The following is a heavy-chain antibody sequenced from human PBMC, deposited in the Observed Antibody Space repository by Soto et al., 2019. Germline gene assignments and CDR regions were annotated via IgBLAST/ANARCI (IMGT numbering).Heavy chain of an antibody. Sequence: GASVKVSCKASGYTFTSYAMHWVRQAPGQRLEWMGWSNAGNGNTKYSKEFQGRVTITRDTSASTAYMELTSVTAADTAVYFCAREIVTAGGNNYFDSWGPGTLVTVSS. CDR1: GYTFTSYA. CDR3: AREIVTAGGNNYFDS. J-gene: IGHJ5*01. V-gene: IGHV1-3*02. CDR2: SNAGNGNT. D-gene: IGHD2-21*02.